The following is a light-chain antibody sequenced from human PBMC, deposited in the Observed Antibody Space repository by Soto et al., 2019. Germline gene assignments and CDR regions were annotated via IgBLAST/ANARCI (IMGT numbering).Light chain of an antibody. V-gene: IGKV3-11*01. CDR3: QQRSNWPPYT. CDR1: QSVSSY. CDR2: DAS. Sequence: EMVLTQSPATLSLSPGERATLSCRASQSVSSYLAWYQQKPGQAPRLLIYDASNRATGIPARFSGSGSGTDFTLTISSLEPEDFVVYYCQQRSNWPPYTFGQGTKLEIK. J-gene: IGKJ2*01.